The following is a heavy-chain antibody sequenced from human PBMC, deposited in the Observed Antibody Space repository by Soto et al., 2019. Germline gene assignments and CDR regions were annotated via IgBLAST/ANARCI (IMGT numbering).Heavy chain of an antibody. Sequence: QVQLVQSGAEVKKPGASVKVSCKASGYTFSTYGISWVRQAPGQGLEWMGWISAYNGDTETNYAQKFQGRVTMTTDTSTSAAYMELRNLRSDDTAVYYCEREAAVMAAAGPDSWGQGTLVTVSS. CDR1: GYTFSTYG. V-gene: IGHV1-18*01. D-gene: IGHD6-13*01. J-gene: IGHJ5*01. CDR2: ISAYNGDTET. CDR3: EREAAVMAAAGPDS.